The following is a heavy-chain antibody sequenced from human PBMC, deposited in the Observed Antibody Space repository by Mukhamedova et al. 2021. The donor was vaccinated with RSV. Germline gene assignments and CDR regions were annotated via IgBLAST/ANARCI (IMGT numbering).Heavy chain of an antibody. CDR3: ARGGGYCSSTSCFRPWFDP. Sequence: GEINHSGSTNYNPSLKSRVTISVDTSKNQFSLKLSSVTAADTAVYYCARGGGYCSSTSCFRPWFDPWAQGTLVTVSS. J-gene: IGHJ5*02. V-gene: IGHV4-34*01. D-gene: IGHD2-2*01. CDR2: INHSGST.